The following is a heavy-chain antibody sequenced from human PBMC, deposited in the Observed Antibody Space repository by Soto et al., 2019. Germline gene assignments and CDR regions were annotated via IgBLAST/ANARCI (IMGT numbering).Heavy chain of an antibody. D-gene: IGHD3-9*01. CDR1: GFTFSSYG. Sequence: GGSLRLSCAASGFTFSSYGMHWVRQAPGKGLEWVAVIWYDGSNKYYADSVKGRFTISRDNSKNTLYLQMNSLRAEDTAVYYCAREGDDILTGYRLDYWGQGTLVTSPQ. V-gene: IGHV3-33*01. J-gene: IGHJ4*02. CDR2: IWYDGSNK. CDR3: AREGDDILTGYRLDY.